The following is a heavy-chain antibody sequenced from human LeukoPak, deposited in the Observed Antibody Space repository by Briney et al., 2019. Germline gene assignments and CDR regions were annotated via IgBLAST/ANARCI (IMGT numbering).Heavy chain of an antibody. V-gene: IGHV3-49*04. CDR2: IRSKTYGGTT. CDR3: ARGGGYSGYGFFDY. J-gene: IGHJ4*02. Sequence: PGGSLRLSCAGSGFTFGDYSTNWVRQAPGEGPEWGGFIRSKTYGGTTEYAASMKGRFTISRDDSKSIAYLQMNSLKTEDTAVYYCARGGGYSGYGFFDYWGQGTLVTVSS. CDR1: GFTFGDYS. D-gene: IGHD5-12*01.